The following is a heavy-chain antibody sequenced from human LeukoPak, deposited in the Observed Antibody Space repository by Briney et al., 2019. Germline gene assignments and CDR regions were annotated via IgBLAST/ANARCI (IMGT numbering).Heavy chain of an antibody. V-gene: IGHV3-30-3*01. CDR2: ISYDGSNK. J-gene: IGHJ4*02. Sequence: GGSLRLSCAASGFTFSSYAMHWVRQAPGKGLEWVAVISYDGSNKYYADSVKGRFSISRDNSKNTLYLQMNSLRAEDTAVYYCAGTPHWGQGTLVTVSS. CDR1: GFTFSSYA. CDR3: AGTPH. D-gene: IGHD1-1*01.